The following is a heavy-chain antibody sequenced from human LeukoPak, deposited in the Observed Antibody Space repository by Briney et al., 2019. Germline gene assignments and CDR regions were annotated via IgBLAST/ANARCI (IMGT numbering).Heavy chain of an antibody. V-gene: IGHV3-23*01. CDR2: ISGSGGST. Sequence: PGGSLRLSCVASGFTFSSYPMSWVRQASGKGLELVSTISGSGGSTYYADSVKGRSTISRDNSKNTLFLQMNSLRAEDTAIYYCAKDIAAFDAFDIWGQGTMVTVSS. CDR3: AKDIAAFDAFDI. CDR1: GFTFSSYP. J-gene: IGHJ3*02. D-gene: IGHD6-25*01.